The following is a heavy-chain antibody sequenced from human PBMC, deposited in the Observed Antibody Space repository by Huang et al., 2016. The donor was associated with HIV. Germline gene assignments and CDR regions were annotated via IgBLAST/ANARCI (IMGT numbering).Heavy chain of an antibody. CDR1: GGTFSSYA. D-gene: IGHD3-22*01. J-gene: IGHJ4*02. CDR2: IIPILGAA. Sequence: QVQLVQSGAEVTKPGSSVKVSCKASGGTFSSYAISGVRQDPGQGLGVMEGIIPILGAANHEQKFQGRVTITADESTSTAYMELSSLRSEDTAVYYRAGVESRRYYDSSGYDYWGQGTLVAVSS. V-gene: IGHV1-69*01. CDR3: AGVESRRYYDSSGYDY.